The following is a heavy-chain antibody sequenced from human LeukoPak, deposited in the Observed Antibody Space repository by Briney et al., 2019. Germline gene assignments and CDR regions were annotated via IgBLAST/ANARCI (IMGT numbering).Heavy chain of an antibody. Sequence: SVKVSCKASGGSFSSYAISWVRQAPGQGLEWMGGIIPIFGTANYAQKFQGRVTITADKSTSTAYMELSSLRSEDTAVYYCAGVAAAEVNYYYYYGMDVWGKGTTVTVSS. V-gene: IGHV1-69*06. D-gene: IGHD6-13*01. CDR1: GGSFSSYA. CDR3: AGVAAAEVNYYYYYGMDV. CDR2: IIPIFGTA. J-gene: IGHJ6*04.